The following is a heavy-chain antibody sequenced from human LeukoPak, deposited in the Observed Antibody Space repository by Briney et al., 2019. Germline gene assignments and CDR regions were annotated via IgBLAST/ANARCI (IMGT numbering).Heavy chain of an antibody. CDR2: IYYSGST. D-gene: IGHD6-19*01. CDR1: GGSISSYY. V-gene: IGHV4-59*08. Sequence: PSETVSLTCTVSGGSISSYYWSWIRQPPGKGLEWIGYIYYSGSTNYNPSLKSRVTISVDTSKNQFSLKLSSVTAADTAVYYCARQPYSSGWYRNPFDYWGQGTLVTVSS. J-gene: IGHJ4*02. CDR3: ARQPYSSGWYRNPFDY.